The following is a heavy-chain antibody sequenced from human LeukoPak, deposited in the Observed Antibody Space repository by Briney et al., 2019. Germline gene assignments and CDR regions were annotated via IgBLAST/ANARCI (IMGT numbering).Heavy chain of an antibody. CDR2: ISGSGGST. CDR1: GFTFSSYA. V-gene: IGHV3-23*01. J-gene: IGHJ4*02. Sequence: GGSLRLSCAASGFTFSSYAMSWVRQAPGKGLEWVSAISGSGGSTYYADSVKGRFTISRDSSKNTLYLQMNSLRAEDTAVYYCAKAKDSGWYASYFDYWGQGTLVTVSS. D-gene: IGHD6-19*01. CDR3: AKAKDSGWYASYFDY.